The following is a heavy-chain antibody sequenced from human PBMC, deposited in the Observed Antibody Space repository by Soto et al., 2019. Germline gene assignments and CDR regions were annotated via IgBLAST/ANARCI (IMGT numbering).Heavy chain of an antibody. CDR3: AGVVWFRGMDV. J-gene: IGHJ6*02. V-gene: IGHV6-1*01. Sequence: PSQTLALACDISGDSVSSISSAWNWIRQSPSRGVELLGRTYYRSKWIHEYTVSMESRITINPDTSKNQFSLHIYSVTPEDTAVYYCAGVVWFRGMDVWGQGTPVTVSS. CDR1: GDSVSSISSA. CDR2: TYYRSKWIH. D-gene: IGHD3-16*01.